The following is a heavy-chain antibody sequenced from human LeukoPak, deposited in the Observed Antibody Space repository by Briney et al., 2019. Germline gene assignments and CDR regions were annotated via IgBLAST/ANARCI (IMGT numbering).Heavy chain of an antibody. CDR2: IYSSGST. Sequence: NPSETLSLTCSVSGASISSGSNYWGWIRQPPGKTLEWIGSIYSSGSTYYNPSLKSRVIIIIDTPKNHFSLTLSSVTAADTAVYYCARIDTIFGVVGDYWGQGTLVTVSS. J-gene: IGHJ4*02. V-gene: IGHV4-39*07. CDR1: GASISSGSNY. CDR3: ARIDTIFGVVGDY. D-gene: IGHD3-3*01.